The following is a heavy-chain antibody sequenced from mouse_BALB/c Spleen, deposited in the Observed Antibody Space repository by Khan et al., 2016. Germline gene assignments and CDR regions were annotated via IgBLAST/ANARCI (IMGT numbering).Heavy chain of an antibody. D-gene: IGHD1-1*01. Sequence: EVELVESGGGLVQPGGSRKLSCAASGFTFSGFGMHWVRQAPEKGLEWVAYISGSSYTIFYADTMEGRFTISRDNPKNTLFLHMTSLRAEDTAMYYCARNYYGSSLDYWGQGTTLTVSS. CDR3: ARNYYGSSLDY. V-gene: IGHV5-17*02. CDR1: GFTFSGFG. CDR2: ISGSSYTI. J-gene: IGHJ2*01.